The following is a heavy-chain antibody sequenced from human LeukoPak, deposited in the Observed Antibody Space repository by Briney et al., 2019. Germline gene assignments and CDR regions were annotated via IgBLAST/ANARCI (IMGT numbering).Heavy chain of an antibody. D-gene: IGHD3-9*01. V-gene: IGHV3-7*01. CDR1: GFTFSSYW. J-gene: IGHJ4*02. CDR3: ARGGIRDWLSFDY. CDR2: IKQDGSEK. Sequence: GGSLRLSCAASGFTFSSYWMSWVRQAPGRGLEWVANIKQDGSEKYYVDSVKGRFTISRDNAKNSLYLQMNSLRAEDTAVYYCARGGIRDWLSFDYWGQGTLVTVSS.